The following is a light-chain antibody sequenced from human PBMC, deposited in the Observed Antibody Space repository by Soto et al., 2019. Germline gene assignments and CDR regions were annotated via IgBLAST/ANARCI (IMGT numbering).Light chain of an antibody. J-gene: IGLJ2*01. CDR2: ENY. Sequence: QSVLTQPHSVSAAPGQKVTISCSGSSSNIGNNYVSWYQQLPGAAPKLLIYENYERPSGIPDRFSGSKSGTSATLDITGLQTGDEADYYCGAWDNSLTGGVFGGGTKLTVL. V-gene: IGLV1-51*02. CDR3: GAWDNSLTGGV. CDR1: SSNIGNNY.